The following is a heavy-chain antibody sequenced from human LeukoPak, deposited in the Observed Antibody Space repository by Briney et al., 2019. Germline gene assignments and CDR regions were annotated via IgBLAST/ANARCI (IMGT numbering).Heavy chain of an antibody. Sequence: GGSLRLSCAASGFILSSNYMSWVRQAPGKGLEWVSVIYSGGSTYYADSVKGRFTISRHNSKNTLYLQMNSLRAEDTAVYYCARVRGDYYDSNGYYPPAYFDYWGQGTLVTVSS. CDR3: ARVRGDYYDSNGYYPPAYFDY. J-gene: IGHJ4*02. CDR1: GFILSSNY. CDR2: IYSGGST. D-gene: IGHD3-22*01. V-gene: IGHV3-53*04.